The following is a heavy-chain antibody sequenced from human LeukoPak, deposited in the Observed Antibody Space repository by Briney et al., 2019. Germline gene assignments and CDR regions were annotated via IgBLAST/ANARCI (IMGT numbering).Heavy chain of an antibody. CDR2: TNHSGST. V-gene: IGHV4-34*01. D-gene: IGHD2-15*01. Sequence: SETLSLTCAVYGGSFSGYYWSWIRQPPGKGLEWIGETNHSGSTNYNPSLKSRVTISVDTSKNQFSLKLSSVTAADTAVYYCARHATLTTPNYYYYMDVWGKGTTVTISS. CDR3: ARHATLTTPNYYYYMDV. J-gene: IGHJ6*03. CDR1: GGSFSGYY.